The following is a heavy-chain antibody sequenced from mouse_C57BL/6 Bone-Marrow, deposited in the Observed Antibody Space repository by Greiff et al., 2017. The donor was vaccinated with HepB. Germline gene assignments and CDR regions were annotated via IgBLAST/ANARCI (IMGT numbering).Heavy chain of an antibody. D-gene: IGHD1-1*01. Sequence: QVQLQQPGAELVKPGASVKMSCKASGYTFTSYWITWVKQRPGQGLEWIGDIYPGSGSTNYNEKFKSKATLTVDTSSSTAYMQLSSLTSEDSAFYYCSEYGGSSYGFAYWGQGTLVTVSA. V-gene: IGHV1-55*01. J-gene: IGHJ3*01. CDR2: IYPGSGST. CDR3: SEYGGSSYGFAY. CDR1: GYTFTSYW.